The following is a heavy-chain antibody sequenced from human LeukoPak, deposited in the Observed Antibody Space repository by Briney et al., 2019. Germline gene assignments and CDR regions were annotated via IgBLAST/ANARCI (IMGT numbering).Heavy chain of an antibody. D-gene: IGHD1-26*01. CDR3: AKGRGWEASYYYYYMDV. CDR2: VSSSGSTI. J-gene: IGHJ6*03. V-gene: IGHV3-48*03. Sequence: HPGESLRLSCAASGLTFSSYEMNWVRQAPGKGLEWVSYVSSSGSTIYYADSVKGRFTISRDNAKNSLFLQMNSLSAEDTAVYYCAKGRGWEASYYYYYMDVWGKGTTVTISS. CDR1: GLTFSSYE.